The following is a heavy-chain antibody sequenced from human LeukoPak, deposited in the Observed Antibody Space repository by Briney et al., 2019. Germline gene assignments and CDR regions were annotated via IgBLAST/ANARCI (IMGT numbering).Heavy chain of an antibody. J-gene: IGHJ6*03. CDR1: GGSFSGYY. V-gene: IGHV4-34*01. CDR2: INHSGST. Sequence: SSETLSLTCAVYGGSFSGYYWSWIRQPPGKGLEWIGEINHSGSTNYNPSLKSRVTISVDTSKNQLSLKLSSVTAADTAVYYCARGLGYGSGSYYNVGGYYYYMDVWGKGTTVTVSS. D-gene: IGHD3-10*01. CDR3: ARGLGYGSGSYYNVGGYYYYMDV.